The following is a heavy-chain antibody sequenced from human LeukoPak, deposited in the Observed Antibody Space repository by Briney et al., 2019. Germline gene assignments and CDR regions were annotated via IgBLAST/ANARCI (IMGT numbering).Heavy chain of an antibody. Sequence: GGSLRLSCAASEFTFRTYSMNWVRQSPGKGLEWVSYISSSSVTIYYADSVKGRFTISRDNSKNTLYLQMNSLRAEDTAVYYCAKDEYYDYVWGSYLDYWGQGTLVTVSS. J-gene: IGHJ4*02. V-gene: IGHV3-48*01. D-gene: IGHD3-16*01. CDR3: AKDEYYDYVWGSYLDY. CDR1: EFTFRTYS. CDR2: ISSSSVTI.